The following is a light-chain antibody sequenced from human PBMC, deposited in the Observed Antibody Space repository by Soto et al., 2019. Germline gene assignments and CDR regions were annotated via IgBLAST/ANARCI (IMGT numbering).Light chain of an antibody. J-gene: IGLJ3*02. CDR1: NNEVGNYNL. V-gene: IGLV2-23*01. CDR2: EGS. Sequence: QSALTQPASVSGSPGQSITISCTGTNNEVGNYNLVSWYQQHPGKAPKLRIYEGSKRPSGVSNRFSGSKSANTASLTISGLQAEDEADYYCCSYAGSRSWVFGGGTKLTVL. CDR3: CSYAGSRSWV.